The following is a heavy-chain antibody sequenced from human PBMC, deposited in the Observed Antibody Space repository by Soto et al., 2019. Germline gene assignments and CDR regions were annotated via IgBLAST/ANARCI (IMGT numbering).Heavy chain of an antibody. CDR3: ASQYCSSTSCYRDYYYGMDV. CDR1: GFTFSSYA. D-gene: IGHD2-2*02. CDR2: ISGSGGST. V-gene: IGHV3-23*01. Sequence: GESLKISCAASGFTFSSYAMSWVRQAPGKGLEWVSAISGSGGSTYYADSVKGRFTISRDNSKNTLYLQMNSLRAEDTAVYYCASQYCSSTSCYRDYYYGMDVWGQGTTVTVSS. J-gene: IGHJ6*02.